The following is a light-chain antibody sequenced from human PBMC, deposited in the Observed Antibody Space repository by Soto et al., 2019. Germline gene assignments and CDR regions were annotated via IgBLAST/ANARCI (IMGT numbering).Light chain of an antibody. V-gene: IGKV1-5*01. CDR1: QSIVRW. CDR2: DAS. CDR3: QQYESYSPWT. J-gene: IGKJ1*01. Sequence: DIQMTQSPSTLSASVGDRVTITCRASQSIVRWMAWYQQKPGKAPKLLIYDASTLQSGVPSRYSGSGSGTEFTLTISNLQPDDFATYYCQQYESYSPWTFGQGTKVDIK.